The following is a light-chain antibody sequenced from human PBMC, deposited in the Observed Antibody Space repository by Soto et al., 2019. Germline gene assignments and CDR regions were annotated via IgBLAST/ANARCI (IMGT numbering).Light chain of an antibody. J-gene: IGKJ2*01. CDR2: AAS. V-gene: IGKV1-39*01. CDR3: QQSHGIPYT. CDR1: QTISTY. Sequence: DLQMTQSPSSLSASVGDRVTITCRASQTISTYLNWYQQKPGKAPKLLIYAASTLQSGVPSRFSGSGSGADFTLTISSLQPEDFGTYYCQQSHGIPYTFGQGTKLEIK.